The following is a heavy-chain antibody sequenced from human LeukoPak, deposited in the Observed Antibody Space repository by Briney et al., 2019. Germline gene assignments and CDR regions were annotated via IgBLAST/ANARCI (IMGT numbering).Heavy chain of an antibody. D-gene: IGHD6-25*01. J-gene: IGHJ3*02. Sequence: GRSLRLSCAASGFTFSVYSMNSVRQAPGNGLEWVSSITSRIINIYHADSVKDRYTIFRDNAENSLYLQMNSLRAEETAVYYCARVAAAHYSIVAFDIWGHGTMVTVSS. CDR3: ARVAAAHYSIVAFDI. CDR2: ITSRIINI. CDR1: GFTFSVYS. V-gene: IGHV3-21*06.